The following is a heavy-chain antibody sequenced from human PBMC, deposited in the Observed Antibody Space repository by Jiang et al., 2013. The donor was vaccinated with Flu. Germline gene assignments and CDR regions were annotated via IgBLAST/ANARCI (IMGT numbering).Heavy chain of an antibody. CDR3: ARDSTTVVTHVSAFDI. Sequence: PHGKGRGVDWVYLLQWEHQLQPLPSKSRVTISVDTSKNQFSLKLSSVTAADTAVYYCARDSTTVVTHVSAFDIWGQGTMVTVSS. J-gene: IGHJ3*02. V-gene: IGHV4-59*01. CDR2: LLQWEH. D-gene: IGHD4-23*01.